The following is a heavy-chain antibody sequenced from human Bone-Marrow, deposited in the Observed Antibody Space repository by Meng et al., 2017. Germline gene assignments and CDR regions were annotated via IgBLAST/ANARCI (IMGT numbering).Heavy chain of an antibody. J-gene: IGHJ3*02. D-gene: IGHD2-21*02. V-gene: IGHV5-51*01. CDR2: IYPGDSDT. Sequence: GESLKISCKGSGYSFTSYWIGWVRQMPGKGLEWMGIIYPGDSDTRYSPSFQGQVTISADKSISTAYLQWSSLKASDTAMYYCARLIGYCGGDCYRQSDAFDICGQGTMVTVSS. CDR1: GYSFTSYW. CDR3: ARLIGYCGGDCYRQSDAFDI.